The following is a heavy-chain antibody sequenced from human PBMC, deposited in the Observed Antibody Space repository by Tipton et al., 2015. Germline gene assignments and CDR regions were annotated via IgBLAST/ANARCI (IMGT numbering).Heavy chain of an antibody. V-gene: IGHV4-61*01. CDR3: ARGGGGFGEFSFDY. CDR2: IYYSGST. CDR1: GGSIYTGSYY. Sequence: TLSLTCTVSGGSIYTGSYYWSWIRQPPGKELEWIGYIYYSGSTNYNPSLKSRVTISTDTSKNQFSLKLSSVTAADTAVYYCARGGGGFGEFSFDYWGQGILVTVSS. D-gene: IGHD3-10*01. J-gene: IGHJ4*02.